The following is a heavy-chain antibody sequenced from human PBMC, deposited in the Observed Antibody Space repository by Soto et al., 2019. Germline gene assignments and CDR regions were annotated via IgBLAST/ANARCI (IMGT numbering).Heavy chain of an antibody. CDR2: MNPNSGNT. CDR3: ARDYGSSSVEFSYYYYGMDV. J-gene: IGHJ6*02. Sequence: ASVKVSCKASGYTFTSYDINWVRQATGQGLEWMGWMNPNSGNTGYAQKFQGRVTMTRNTSISTAYMELSSLRAEDTAVYYCARDYGSSSVEFSYYYYGMDVWGQGTTVTVSS. CDR1: GYTFTSYD. D-gene: IGHD6-6*01. V-gene: IGHV1-8*01.